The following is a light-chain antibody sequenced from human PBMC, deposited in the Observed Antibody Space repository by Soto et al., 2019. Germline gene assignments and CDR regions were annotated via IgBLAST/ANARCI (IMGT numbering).Light chain of an antibody. CDR3: QQYNSWPPGLFT. Sequence: DMAMTQSPATLSVSPGERATLSCRASQSISSNLAWYQQKPGQYPRLLIYGASTRATGVPARFSGSGSGTEFTLTISSLQSEDFAVYYCQQYNSWPPGLFTFGPGTKVDIK. CDR2: GAS. V-gene: IGKV3-15*01. J-gene: IGKJ3*01. CDR1: QSISSN.